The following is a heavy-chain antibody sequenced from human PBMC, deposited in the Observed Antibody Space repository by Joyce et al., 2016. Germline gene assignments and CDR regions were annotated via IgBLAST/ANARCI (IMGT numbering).Heavy chain of an antibody. D-gene: IGHD6-19*01. CDR3: AKVRVSGTRGTFDY. V-gene: IGHV3-23*01. CDR1: GFTFDNYA. J-gene: IGHJ4*02. Sequence: GGSLRLSCAASGFTFDNYAMTWVRQAPGKGLEWVSSISLSGGSPYYADSVKGRFTISRDNSKKTLYLQMNSLTVGDTAVYYCAKVRVSGTRGTFDYWGQGTLVTVSS. CDR2: ISLSGGSP.